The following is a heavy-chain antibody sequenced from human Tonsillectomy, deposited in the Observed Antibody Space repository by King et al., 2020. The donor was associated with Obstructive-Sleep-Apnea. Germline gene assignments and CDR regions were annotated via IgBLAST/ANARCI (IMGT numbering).Heavy chain of an antibody. CDR3: ARDRSEDVEVENWFDP. CDR1: GFTFSSYS. D-gene: IGHD1-1*01. CDR2: ISGSSSYI. V-gene: IGHV3-21*01. Sequence: VQLVESGGGLVKPGGSLRLSCTASGFTFSSYSMNWVRQAPGKGLEWVSSISGSSSYIYYADSLRGRFTISRDNARNSLYLQMNGLRAEDTAVYYCARDRSEDVEVENWFDPWGQGTLVTVSS. J-gene: IGHJ5*02.